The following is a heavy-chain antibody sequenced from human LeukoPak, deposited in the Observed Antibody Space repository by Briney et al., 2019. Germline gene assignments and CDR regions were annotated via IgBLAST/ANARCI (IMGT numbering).Heavy chain of an antibody. CDR3: ARCGIVGATIVL. Sequence: GGSLRLSCAASGFTFSSYSMNWVRQAPGKGLEWVSSISSSSSYIYYADSVKGRFTISRDNAKNSLYLQMNSLRAEDTAVYYCARCGIVGATIVLWGQGTMVTVPS. CDR2: ISSSSSYI. D-gene: IGHD1-26*01. J-gene: IGHJ3*01. CDR1: GFTFSSYS. V-gene: IGHV3-21*01.